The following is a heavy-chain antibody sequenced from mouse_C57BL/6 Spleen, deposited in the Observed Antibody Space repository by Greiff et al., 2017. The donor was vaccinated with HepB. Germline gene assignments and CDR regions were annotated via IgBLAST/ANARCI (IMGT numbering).Heavy chain of an antibody. J-gene: IGHJ3*01. Sequence: EVQRVESGPGLVKPSQSLSLTCSVPGYSITSGYYWNWIRQFPGNKLEWMGYISYDGSNNYNPSLKNRISITRDTSKNQFFLKLNSVTTEDTATYYCARDPSSYSFAYWGQGTLVTVSA. CDR2: ISYDGSN. CDR3: ARDPSSYSFAY. D-gene: IGHD1-1*01. V-gene: IGHV3-6*01. CDR1: GYSITSGYY.